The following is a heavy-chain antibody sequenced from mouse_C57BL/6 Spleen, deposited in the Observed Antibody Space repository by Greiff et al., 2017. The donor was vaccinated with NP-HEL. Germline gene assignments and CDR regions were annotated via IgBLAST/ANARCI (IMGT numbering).Heavy chain of an antibody. D-gene: IGHD3-2*02. V-gene: IGHV1-26*01. J-gene: IGHJ2*01. Sequence: EVQLQQSGPELVKPGASVKISCKASGYTFTDYYMNWVKQSHGKSLEWIGDINPNNGGTSYNQKFKGKATLTVDKSSSTAYMDLRSLTSEDSAVYYCARGTAQATEGFYFDYWGQGTTLTVSS. CDR3: ARGTAQATEGFYFDY. CDR2: INPNNGGT. CDR1: GYTFTDYY.